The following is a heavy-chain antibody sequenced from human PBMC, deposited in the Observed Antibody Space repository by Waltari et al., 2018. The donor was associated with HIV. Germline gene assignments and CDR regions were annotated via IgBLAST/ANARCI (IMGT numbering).Heavy chain of an antibody. CDR3: ASQDYDILTGYYLFDY. Sequence: QVQLVQSGAEVKKPGASVKVSCKASGYTFTAYYMHWLRKALRQGLEWMGWINPNRGGTNYAQKFQGRVTMTRDTSISTAYMELSRLRSDDTAVYYCASQDYDILTGYYLFDYWGQGTLVTVSS. D-gene: IGHD3-9*01. J-gene: IGHJ4*02. CDR1: GYTFTAYY. V-gene: IGHV1-2*02. CDR2: INPNRGGT.